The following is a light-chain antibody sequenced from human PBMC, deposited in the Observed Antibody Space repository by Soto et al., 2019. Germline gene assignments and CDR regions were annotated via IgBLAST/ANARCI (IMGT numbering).Light chain of an antibody. V-gene: IGKV3-20*01. CDR3: QQCDSSPFT. CDR2: GAS. CDR1: QSVSSNY. J-gene: IGKJ4*01. Sequence: EIVLTQSPGTLSLSPGERATLSCRASQSVSSNYLAWYQQKPGQAPRLLIYGASSRATGIPDRFSGSGSGTDFTLTISRLEPEDFAVYYCQQCDSSPFTFGGGTKVEIK.